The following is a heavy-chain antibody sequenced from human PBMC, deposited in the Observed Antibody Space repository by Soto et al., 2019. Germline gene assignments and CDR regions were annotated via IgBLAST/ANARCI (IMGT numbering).Heavy chain of an antibody. D-gene: IGHD5-18*01. V-gene: IGHV1-69*02. J-gene: IGHJ4*02. CDR2: IIPILGIA. CDR1: GGTFSSYP. CDR3: ARVAPPNYAIQYYFDS. Sequence: QVQLVQSGAEVKKPGSSVKVSCKASGGTFSSYPISWVRQAPGQGLEWMGRIIPILGIANYEQKFQGRVTITADKSPSTAYVEESSLRPEDTAVYYCARVAPPNYAIQYYFDSWGQGPLVTVSS.